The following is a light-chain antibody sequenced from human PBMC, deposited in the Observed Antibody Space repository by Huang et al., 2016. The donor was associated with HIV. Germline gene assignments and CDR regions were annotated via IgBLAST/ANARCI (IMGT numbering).Light chain of an antibody. CDR2: DAS. CDR3: QQFNNYLT. J-gene: IGKJ5*01. V-gene: IGKV1D-13*01. CDR1: RGISSG. Sequence: AIQLTQSPSSLSASVGDRVTITCRARRGISSGLAWYQQKPGKAPKLLIFDASSLESGVPSRFSGSGSGTDFTLTISSLQPEDFATYYCQQFNNYLTFGQGTRLEIQ.